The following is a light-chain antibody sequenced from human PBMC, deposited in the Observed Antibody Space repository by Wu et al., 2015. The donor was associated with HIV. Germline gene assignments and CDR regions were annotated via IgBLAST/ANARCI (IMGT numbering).Light chain of an antibody. V-gene: IGKV1-12*01. J-gene: IGKJ4*01. Sequence: DIQVTQSPSSVSASVGDTVKITCRASQDIDNWLAWYQQKPGKAPNLLVFGASVLHTDVPLRFRGSRSGTDFTLTITSLEPEDFATYFCQQAYRFPPTFGGGPRW. CDR1: QDIDNW. CDR2: GAS. CDR3: QQAYRFPPT.